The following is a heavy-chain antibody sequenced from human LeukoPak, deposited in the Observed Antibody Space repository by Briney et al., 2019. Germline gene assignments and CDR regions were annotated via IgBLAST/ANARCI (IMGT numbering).Heavy chain of an antibody. D-gene: IGHD3-22*01. Sequence: GGSLRLSCAASGFTFSSYSMNWVRQAPGKGLGWVSSISSSSSYIYYADSVKGRFTISRDNAKNSLYLQMNSLRAEDTAVYYCARDLGSSTTMIVIWSEGGFDYWGQGTLVTVSS. CDR3: ARDLGSSTTMIVIWSEGGFDY. V-gene: IGHV3-21*01. CDR2: ISSSSSYI. CDR1: GFTFSSYS. J-gene: IGHJ4*02.